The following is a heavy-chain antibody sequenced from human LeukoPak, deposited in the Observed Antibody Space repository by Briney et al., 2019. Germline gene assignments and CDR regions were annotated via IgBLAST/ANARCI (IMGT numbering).Heavy chain of an antibody. Sequence: WMGWINPNSGGTNYAQKFQGRVTMTRDTSISTAYMELSRLRSDDTAVYYCVVDGSYYFDYWGQGTLVTVSS. J-gene: IGHJ4*02. CDR2: INPNSGGT. V-gene: IGHV1-2*02. D-gene: IGHD1-26*01. CDR3: VVDGSYYFDY.